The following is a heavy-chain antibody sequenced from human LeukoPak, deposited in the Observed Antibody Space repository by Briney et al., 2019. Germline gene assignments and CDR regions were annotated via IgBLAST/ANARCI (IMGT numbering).Heavy chain of an antibody. Sequence: PSESLTLTCAVYGGSFSGYYWSWIRQPPGKGLEWIGEINHSGSTNYNPSLKSRVTISVDKSKNQFSLKLSSVTAADTAVYYCARVVAAKAFDIWGQGTMVTVSS. J-gene: IGHJ3*02. D-gene: IGHD2-15*01. V-gene: IGHV4-34*01. CDR1: GGSFSGYY. CDR2: INHSGST. CDR3: ARVVAAKAFDI.